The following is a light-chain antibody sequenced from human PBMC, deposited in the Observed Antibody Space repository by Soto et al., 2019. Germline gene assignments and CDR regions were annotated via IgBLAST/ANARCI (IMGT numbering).Light chain of an antibody. CDR1: QSISRH. J-gene: IGKJ2*01. Sequence: AIHMTQSPSSLSPSVGDRVTLTCRASQSISRHLNWYQQTAGRAPRLLIYGASNLQSGVPSRFSGSGAGTEFTLTISSLLPEDFATYYCLQHYTYPRTFGQGTKLEIK. CDR3: LQHYTYPRT. CDR2: GAS. V-gene: IGKV1-6*01.